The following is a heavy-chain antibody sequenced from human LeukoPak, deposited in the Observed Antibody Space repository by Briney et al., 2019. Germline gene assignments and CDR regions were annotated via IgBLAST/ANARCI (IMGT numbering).Heavy chain of an antibody. CDR2: FHAYNGNT. V-gene: IGHV1-18*01. J-gene: IGHJ3*02. Sequence: GASVKVCCKASGYTFTSYGISWVRQAPGQGLEWMGWFHAYNGNTNYAQKLQGRVTMTTDTSTSTAYMELRSLRSDDTAVYYCAREGYSGSYFSAFDIWGQGTMVTVSS. D-gene: IGHD1-26*01. CDR3: AREGYSGSYFSAFDI. CDR1: GYTFTSYG.